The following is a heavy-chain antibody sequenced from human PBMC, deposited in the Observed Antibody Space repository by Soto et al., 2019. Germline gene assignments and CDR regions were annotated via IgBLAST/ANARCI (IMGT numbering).Heavy chain of an antibody. V-gene: IGHV3-48*02. D-gene: IGHD4-17*01. CDR2: LSSDSSTI. CDR3: ARGGYGDYYFDY. J-gene: IGHJ4*02. Sequence: EVQLVESGGGLVQPGGSLRLSCAASGFTFSIYSMNWVSQAPGEGLEWVSYLSSDSSTIYYADSVKGRFTISRDNAQNSLYLQMNSLRDEDTAVYYCARGGYGDYYFDYWGQGTLVTVSS. CDR1: GFTFSIYS.